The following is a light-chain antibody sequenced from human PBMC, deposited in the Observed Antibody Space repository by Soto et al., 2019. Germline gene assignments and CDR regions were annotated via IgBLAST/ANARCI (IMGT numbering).Light chain of an antibody. J-gene: IGKJ2*01. CDR2: GAS. Sequence: EIAMTQSPGTLSLSPEERATLSCRASQSVSISYLAWYQQKPGQAPRLLIYGASSRATGIPDRFSGSGSGTDFTLTISRLEAEDFAVYYCQQYGSSPLTFGQGTKLEIK. V-gene: IGKV3-20*01. CDR1: QSVSISY. CDR3: QQYGSSPLT.